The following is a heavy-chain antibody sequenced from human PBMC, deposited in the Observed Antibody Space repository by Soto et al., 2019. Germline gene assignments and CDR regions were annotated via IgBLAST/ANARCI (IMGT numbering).Heavy chain of an antibody. Sequence: SETLSLTCTVSGESVNATNYYWGWFRQPPGKGLEWIATIHYTGTTYYNPSLRSRGTISVDTSKNQFSLNLSSVTAADTAVYYCSRFGEVSYYYCYMDVWGKGTMVTVSS. D-gene: IGHD3-3*01. J-gene: IGHJ6*03. CDR3: SRFGEVSYYYCYMDV. CDR2: IHYTGTT. V-gene: IGHV4-39*01. CDR1: GESVNATNYY.